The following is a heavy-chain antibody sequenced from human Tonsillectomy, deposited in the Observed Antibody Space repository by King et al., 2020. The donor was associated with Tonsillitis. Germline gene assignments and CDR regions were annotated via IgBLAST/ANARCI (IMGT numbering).Heavy chain of an antibody. CDR1: GYTFTGYY. J-gene: IGHJ5*02. CDR3: ARDVREYSSSDWFDP. D-gene: IGHD6-6*01. CDR2: INPNSGGT. V-gene: IGHV1-2*02. Sequence: QLVQSGAEVKKPGASVKVSCKASGYTFTGYYMHWVRQAPGQGLEWMGWINPNSGGTNYAQKFQGRVTMTRDTSISTAYMELSRLRSDDTAVYYCARDVREYSSSDWFDPWGQGTLVTVSS.